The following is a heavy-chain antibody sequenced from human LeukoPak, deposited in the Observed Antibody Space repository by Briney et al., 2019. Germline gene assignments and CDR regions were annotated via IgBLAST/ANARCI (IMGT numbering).Heavy chain of an antibody. CDR2: IYSAGST. Sequence: GGSVRLSCAASGFTVSNNYMTWVRQAPGKGLEWVSLIYSAGSTYYADSVKGRFTISRDNSKNTVYLQMNSLRAEDTAVYYCARNIPVTRWGYWGQGTLVTVSS. CDR3: ARNIPVTRWGY. J-gene: IGHJ4*02. D-gene: IGHD2-21*01. V-gene: IGHV3-66*01. CDR1: GFTVSNNY.